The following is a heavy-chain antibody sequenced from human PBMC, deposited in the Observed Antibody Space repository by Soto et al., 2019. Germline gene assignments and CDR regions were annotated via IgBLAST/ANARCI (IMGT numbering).Heavy chain of an antibody. D-gene: IGHD6-13*01. CDR2: ISSSGSTI. J-gene: IGHJ5*02. V-gene: IGHV3-11*01. CDR3: AREGIAAWNWFDP. Sequence: PVGSLRLSCAASGFTFIDYYMSCILQSPGKGLEWVSYISSSGSTIYYADSVKGRFTISRDNAKNSLYLQMNSLRAEDTAVYYCAREGIAAWNWFDPWGQGTLVTVSS. CDR1: GFTFIDYY.